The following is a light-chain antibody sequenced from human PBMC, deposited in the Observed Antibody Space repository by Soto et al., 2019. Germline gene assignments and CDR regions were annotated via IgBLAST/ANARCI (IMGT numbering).Light chain of an antibody. CDR3: QQYGSSPIN. CDR1: QSVSSN. Sequence: IVMTHSPATLSVSPGARAPLSCRASQSVSSNLAWYQQKPGQAPRLLIYGASSRATGIPDRFSGSGSGTDFTLTISRLEPEDFAVYYCQQYGSSPINFGQGTRLEIK. J-gene: IGKJ5*01. CDR2: GAS. V-gene: IGKV3-20*01.